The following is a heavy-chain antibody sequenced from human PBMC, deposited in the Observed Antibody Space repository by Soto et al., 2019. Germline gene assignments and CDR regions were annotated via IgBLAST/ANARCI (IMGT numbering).Heavy chain of an antibody. CDR2: ISYDGSNK. Sequence: QVQLVESGGGVVQPGRSLRLSCAASGXTFSSYAMHWVRQAPGKGLEWVEVISYDGSNKYYADSLKGRFTISRDNSKNTLYLQMNSLRAEDTAVYYCAREWWGAGTTPYFDYWGQGTLVTVSS. D-gene: IGHD1-7*01. J-gene: IGHJ4*02. V-gene: IGHV3-30-3*01. CDR1: GXTFSSYA. CDR3: AREWWGAGTTPYFDY.